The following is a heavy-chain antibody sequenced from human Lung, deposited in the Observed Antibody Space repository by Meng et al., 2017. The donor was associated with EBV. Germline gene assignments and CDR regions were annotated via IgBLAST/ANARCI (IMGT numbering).Heavy chain of an antibody. Sequence: QVQMQESGPGLVKPSETLSLTCAVAGGSISSINWWTGVRQPPGKVLEWIGEIYHSGSTNYNPSLKIRVTISVDKSKNQFSLKLSSVTAADTAVYYCARVAAAGNEWFDPWGQGTLVTVSS. CDR1: GGSISSINW. V-gene: IGHV4-4*02. CDR2: IYHSGST. J-gene: IGHJ5*02. D-gene: IGHD6-13*01. CDR3: ARVAAAGNEWFDP.